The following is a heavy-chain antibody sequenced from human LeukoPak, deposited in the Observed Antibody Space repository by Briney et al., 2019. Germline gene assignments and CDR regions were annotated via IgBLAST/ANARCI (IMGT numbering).Heavy chain of an antibody. CDR1: GFTSSSYA. J-gene: IGHJ6*03. Sequence: PGRSLRLSCAASGFTSSSYAMSWVRQAPGKGQEWVSAISGSGGSTYYADSVKGRFTISRDNSKNTPYLQMNRLRAEDKAVYYCGKGSLEYSSSWGDDYDYYYMDIWGKGTTGTVSS. CDR3: GKGSLEYSSSWGDDYDYYYMDI. CDR2: ISGSGGST. V-gene: IGHV3-23*01. D-gene: IGHD6-6*01.